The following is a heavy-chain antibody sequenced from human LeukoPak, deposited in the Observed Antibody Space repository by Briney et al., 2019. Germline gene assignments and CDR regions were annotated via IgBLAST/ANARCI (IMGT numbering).Heavy chain of an antibody. J-gene: IGHJ1*01. V-gene: IGHV1-69*13. CDR2: IIPIFGTA. D-gene: IGHD2-21*02. CDR1: GGTFSSYA. Sequence: ASVKVSCKASGGTFSSYAISWVRQAPGQGLEWMGGIIPIFGTANYAQKFQGRVTIAADESTSTAYMELSSLRSEDTAVYYCASCRDCYSNAEYFQHWGQGTLVTVSS. CDR3: ASCRDCYSNAEYFQH.